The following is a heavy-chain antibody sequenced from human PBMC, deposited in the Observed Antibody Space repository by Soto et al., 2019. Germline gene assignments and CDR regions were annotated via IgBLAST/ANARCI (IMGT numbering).Heavy chain of an antibody. D-gene: IGHD3-22*01. CDR3: ARGGSGYHTGRGFSGTMDV. CDR1: DYIFTGYG. V-gene: IGHV1-18*04. J-gene: IGHJ6*02. Sequence: QAQVVQSGDEVKKPGASVKVSCKASDYIFTGYGISWVRQAPGQGLEWLGWISPYNGHTELAQRFQGRLTLTTEKATTTAFMELSNLRSDDTAVYYCARGGSGYHTGRGFSGTMDVWGQGTTVTVSS. CDR2: ISPYNGHT.